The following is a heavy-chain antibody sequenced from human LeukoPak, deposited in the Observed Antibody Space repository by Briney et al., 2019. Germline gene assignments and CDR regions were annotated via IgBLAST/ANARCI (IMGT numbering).Heavy chain of an antibody. J-gene: IGHJ4*02. CDR2: ISGSGGST. D-gene: IGHD3-22*01. CDR3: AKIVSIVVVITYYFDY. Sequence: GGSLRLSCAASGFTFSSYAMSWVRQAPGKGLEWVSAISGSGGSTYYADSVKGRFTISRDNSKNTLYLQMNSLRDEDTAVYYCAKIVSIVVVITYYFDYWGQGTLVTVSS. CDR1: GFTFSSYA. V-gene: IGHV3-23*01.